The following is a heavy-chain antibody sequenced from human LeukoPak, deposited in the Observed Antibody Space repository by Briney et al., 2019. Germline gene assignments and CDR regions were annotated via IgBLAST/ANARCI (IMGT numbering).Heavy chain of an antibody. Sequence: PGGSLRLSCVASGFTFRSYVMSWVRQAPGKGLEWVGTISGSYGSTSYADSVKGRFTISRDNSKNTMYLQMNSLRVDDTAVYYCARVSIPTRWLDQPLDLWGQGTLVTVSS. CDR1: GFTFRSYV. J-gene: IGHJ5*02. V-gene: IGHV3-23*01. CDR2: ISGSYGST. CDR3: ARVSIPTRWLDQPLDL. D-gene: IGHD6-19*01.